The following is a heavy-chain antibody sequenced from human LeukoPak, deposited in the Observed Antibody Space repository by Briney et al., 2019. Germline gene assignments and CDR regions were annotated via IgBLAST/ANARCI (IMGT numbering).Heavy chain of an antibody. CDR2: IWSDGTNQ. CDR1: QFRFPFSHYG. J-gene: IGHJ4*02. CDR3: AKDAQRGFDYSNSLEY. V-gene: IGHV3-33*06. Sequence: GKSLTLSCVASQFRFPFSHYGMHWVRQAPGRGLEWMAVIWSDGTNQYYADSVKGRFTISRDNSKNTVYLQMNSLRAEDTAVYFCAKDAQRGFDYSNSLEYWGQGTLVTVSS. D-gene: IGHD4-11*01.